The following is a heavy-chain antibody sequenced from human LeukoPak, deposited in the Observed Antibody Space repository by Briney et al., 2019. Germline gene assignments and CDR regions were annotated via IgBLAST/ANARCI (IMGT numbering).Heavy chain of an antibody. J-gene: IGHJ5*02. CDR2: ISYDGSNK. Sequence: GGSLRLSCAASGFTFSSYAMHWVRQAPGKGLEGVAVISYDGSNKYYADSVKGRFTISRDNSKNTLYLQMNSLRAEETAVYYTPGIVVVVAANRSSGWFDPWGQGTLVTVSS. CDR3: PGIVVVVAANRSSGWFDP. CDR1: GFTFSSYA. V-gene: IGHV3-30-3*01. D-gene: IGHD2-15*01.